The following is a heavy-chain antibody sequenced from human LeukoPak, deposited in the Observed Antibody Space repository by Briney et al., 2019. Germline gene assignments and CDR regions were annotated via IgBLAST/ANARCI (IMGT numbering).Heavy chain of an antibody. J-gene: IGHJ5*02. CDR2: IYYSGST. CDR1: GGSISSGGYY. Sequence: PSETLSLTRTVSGGSISSGGYYWSWIRQHPGKGLEWIGNIYYSGSTYYNLSLKSRVTISVDTSKNQFSLRLSSVTAADTAVYYCARHFWSGYSSNWFDPWGQGSLVTVSS. V-gene: IGHV4-31*03. D-gene: IGHD3-3*02. CDR3: ARHFWSGYSSNWFDP.